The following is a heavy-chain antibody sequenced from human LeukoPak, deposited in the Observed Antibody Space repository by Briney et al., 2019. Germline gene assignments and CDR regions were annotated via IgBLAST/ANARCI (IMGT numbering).Heavy chain of an antibody. J-gene: IGHJ4*02. CDR1: GGSISSYY. Sequence: SETLSLTCTVSGGSISSYYWSWIRQPPGKGLEWIGYIYYSGSTNYNPSLKSRVTISVDTSKNQFSLKLSSVSAADTAVYYCARVVGTAMVQFDYWGQGTLVTVSS. CDR2: IYYSGST. V-gene: IGHV4-59*01. CDR3: ARVVGTAMVQFDY. D-gene: IGHD5-18*01.